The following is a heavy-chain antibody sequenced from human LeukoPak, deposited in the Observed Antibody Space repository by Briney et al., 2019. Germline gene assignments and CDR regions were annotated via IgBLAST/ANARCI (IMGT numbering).Heavy chain of an antibody. D-gene: IGHD6-6*01. CDR1: ARSFSKTY. V-gene: IGHV4-59*08. CDR3: ARHFAYSSSSYFDY. Sequence: SETLSLTCSVSARSFSKTYWSWIRQPPGKGLEWIGYVYYTGSTNYNPSLKSRVTMFEDKSKNQFSLRLYSVTVADTAVYYCARHFAYSSSSYFDYWGQGSLVTVSS. CDR2: VYYTGST. J-gene: IGHJ4*02.